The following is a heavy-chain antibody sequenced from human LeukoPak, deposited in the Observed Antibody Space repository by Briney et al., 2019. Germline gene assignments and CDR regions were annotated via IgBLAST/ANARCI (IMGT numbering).Heavy chain of an antibody. D-gene: IGHD2-2*01. CDR1: GGSFSGYY. J-gene: IGHJ4*02. Sequence: SGTLSLTCAVYGGSFSGYYWSWIRQPPGKGLEWIGEINHSGSTNYNPSLKSRVTISVDTSKNQFSLKLSSVTAADTAVYYCARAWCSSTSCLDYWGQGTLVTVSS. CDR3: ARAWCSSTSCLDY. CDR2: INHSGST. V-gene: IGHV4-34*01.